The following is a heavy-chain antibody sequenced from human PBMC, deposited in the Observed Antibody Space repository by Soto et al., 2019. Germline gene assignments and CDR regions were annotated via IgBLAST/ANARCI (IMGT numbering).Heavy chain of an antibody. CDR3: VTHVIAVLNWFDH. D-gene: IGHD6-19*01. CDR2: IYYSGRT. Sequence: XETLSLTCTVSGCSISSSRYYWGWVRQPPGKGLEWIGSIYYSGRTYYNPSLKSRVTISVDTSKNQFSLKLSSVTATDTAVYYCVTHVIAVLNWFDHWGQGTLVTVSS. CDR1: GCSISSSRYY. J-gene: IGHJ5*02. V-gene: IGHV4-39*01.